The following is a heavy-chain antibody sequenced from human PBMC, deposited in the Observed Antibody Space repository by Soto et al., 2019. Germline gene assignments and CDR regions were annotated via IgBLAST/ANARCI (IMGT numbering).Heavy chain of an antibody. CDR1: GYTFSKFW. J-gene: IGHJ4*02. CDR2: IYAGDSDT. Sequence: GESLKISCKASGYTFSKFWIGWVRQMPGKGLEWMGSIYAGDSDTKYSPSFEGQVTMSVDKSNSTAYLQWRSLKASDTAIYFCARHGIVATIIDYWGQGTPVTVSS. CDR3: ARHGIVATIIDY. D-gene: IGHD5-12*01. V-gene: IGHV5-51*01.